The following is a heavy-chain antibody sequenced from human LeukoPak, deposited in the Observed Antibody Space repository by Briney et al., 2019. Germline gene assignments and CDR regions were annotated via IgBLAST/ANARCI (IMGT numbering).Heavy chain of an antibody. CDR3: ARARWQLVPYFDS. J-gene: IGHJ4*02. Sequence: ASVKVSCKASGYTFTDYYMHWVRQAPGQGLEWMGWINPNSSGTNFAQKFQGRVAMTRDTSISTAYLELGSLRSDDTAVYFCARARWQLVPYFDSWAQGTLVTVSS. D-gene: IGHD6-6*01. V-gene: IGHV1-2*02. CDR1: GYTFTDYY. CDR2: INPNSSGT.